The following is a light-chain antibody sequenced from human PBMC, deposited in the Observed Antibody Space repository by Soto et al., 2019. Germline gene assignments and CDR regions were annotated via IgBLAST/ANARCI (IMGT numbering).Light chain of an antibody. J-gene: IGLJ3*02. CDR2: EVS. V-gene: IGLV2-8*01. CDR1: SSDVGGYNY. CDR3: AAWDDSLNARGV. Sequence: QSALTQPPSASGSPGQSVTISCTGTSSDVGGYNYVSWYQQHPGKAPKLMIYEVSKRPSGVPDRFSGSKSGTSASLAISGLQSEDEADYYCAAWDDSLNARGVFGGGTKLTVL.